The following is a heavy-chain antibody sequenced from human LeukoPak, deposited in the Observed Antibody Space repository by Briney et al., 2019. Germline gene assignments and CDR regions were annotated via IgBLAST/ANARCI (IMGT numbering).Heavy chain of an antibody. CDR2: IYYSGST. Sequence: PSQTLSLTCTVSGGSISSGGYYWSWIRQHPGKGLEWIGYIYYSGSTYYNPSLKSRVTISVDTSKNQFSLKLSSVTAADTAVYYCARGWGPEYSGSYYRLDYWGQGTLVTVSS. V-gene: IGHV4-31*03. D-gene: IGHD1-26*01. J-gene: IGHJ4*02. CDR1: GGSISSGGYY. CDR3: ARGWGPEYSGSYYRLDY.